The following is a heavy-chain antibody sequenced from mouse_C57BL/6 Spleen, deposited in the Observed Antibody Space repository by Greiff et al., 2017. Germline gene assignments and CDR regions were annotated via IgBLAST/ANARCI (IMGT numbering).Heavy chain of an antibody. D-gene: IGHD1-1*01. Sequence: QVQLQQSGPELVKPGASVKLSCKASGYTFTSYDINWVKQRPGQGLEWIGWIYPRDGSTKYNEKFKGKATLTVDTSSSTAYMELHSLTSEDSAVYFCARMSTTVVATGNFDYWGQGTTLTVSS. CDR2: IYPRDGST. CDR1: GYTFTSYD. J-gene: IGHJ2*01. CDR3: ARMSTTVVATGNFDY. V-gene: IGHV1-85*01.